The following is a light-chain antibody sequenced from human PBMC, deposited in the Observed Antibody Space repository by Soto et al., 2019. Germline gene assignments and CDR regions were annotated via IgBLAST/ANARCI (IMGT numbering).Light chain of an antibody. CDR2: GNT. Sequence: QSVLTQPPSLSGAPGQNIIISCTGGGSNIGAGFDVHWYQQLPGTAPKLLIYGNTNRPSGVPDRFSGSKSGTSASLVITGLQAGDEADYYCQSYDTGLSGPVVFGGGTKLTVL. CDR1: GSNIGAGFD. V-gene: IGLV1-40*01. J-gene: IGLJ2*01. CDR3: QSYDTGLSGPVV.